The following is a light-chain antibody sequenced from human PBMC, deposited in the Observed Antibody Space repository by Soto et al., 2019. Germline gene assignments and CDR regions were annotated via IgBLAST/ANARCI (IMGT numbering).Light chain of an antibody. CDR3: QTWGTGIVV. J-gene: IGLJ2*01. Sequence: QLVLTQSPSASSSLGASVKLTCTLSIGHRSYAIAWHQQQPEKGPRYLMKLNSDGSHSKGDGIPDRFSGSSSGAERYLTISSLQSEDEDYYLCQTWGTGIVVFGGGTQLTVL. V-gene: IGLV4-69*01. CDR2: LNSDGSH. CDR1: IGHRSYA.